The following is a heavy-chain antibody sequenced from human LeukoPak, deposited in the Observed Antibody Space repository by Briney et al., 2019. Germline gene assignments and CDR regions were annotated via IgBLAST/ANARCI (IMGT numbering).Heavy chain of an antibody. Sequence: PGGSLRLSCAASGFTFSTYAMNWVRQAPGKGLEWVSVISGSGGSTYYADSVKGRFTISRDSSKNTLYLQMNSLTVEDTAVYYCAKGTTGMAPRGYFDDWGQGTLVTVSS. CDR3: AKGTTGMAPRGYFDD. CDR1: GFTFSTYA. D-gene: IGHD5-18*01. J-gene: IGHJ4*02. V-gene: IGHV3-23*01. CDR2: ISGSGGST.